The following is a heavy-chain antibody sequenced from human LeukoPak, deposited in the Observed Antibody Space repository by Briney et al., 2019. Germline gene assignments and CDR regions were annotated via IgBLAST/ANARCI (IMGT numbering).Heavy chain of an antibody. CDR1: GYTFTSYG. D-gene: IGHD6-19*01. Sequence: ASVKVSCKASGYTFTSYGISWVRQAPGQGLEWMGWISAYNGNTNYAQKLQGRVTMTTDTSTSTAYMELSRLRSDDTAVYYCARDKAVAGTYYYYYMDVWGKGTTVTVSS. V-gene: IGHV1-18*01. J-gene: IGHJ6*03. CDR3: ARDKAVAGTYYYYYMDV. CDR2: ISAYNGNT.